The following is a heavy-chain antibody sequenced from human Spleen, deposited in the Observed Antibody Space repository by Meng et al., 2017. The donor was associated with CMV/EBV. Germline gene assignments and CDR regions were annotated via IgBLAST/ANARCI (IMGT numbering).Heavy chain of an antibody. Sequence: VSGASIHHGGYYWSWIRQHPERGLEWIGFIYFSGVTYYNPSLKSRITISVDASKRQFFLKLNSVTAADTAVYYCAKTDSREGGFDSWGQGTLVTVSS. CDR3: AKTDSREGGFDS. V-gene: IGHV4-31*02. CDR2: IYFSGVT. CDR1: GASIHHGGYY. J-gene: IGHJ4*02. D-gene: IGHD1-1*01.